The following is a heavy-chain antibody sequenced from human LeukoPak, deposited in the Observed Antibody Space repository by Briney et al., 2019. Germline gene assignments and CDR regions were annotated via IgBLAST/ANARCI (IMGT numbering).Heavy chain of an antibody. CDR3: AKDGAQYSSGPECDP. D-gene: IGHD6-19*01. J-gene: IGHJ5*02. CDR2: ISHDGMNA. V-gene: IGHV3-23*01. CDR1: GLHFSGTA. Sequence: GGSLRLSCAASGLHFSGTAISWVRQAPGKGLEWVSAISHDGMNAYYAVSVKGRFTITRDNSKRTVSLEMSSLTAADTGVYYCAKDGAQYSSGPECDPRGQGALVTVSP.